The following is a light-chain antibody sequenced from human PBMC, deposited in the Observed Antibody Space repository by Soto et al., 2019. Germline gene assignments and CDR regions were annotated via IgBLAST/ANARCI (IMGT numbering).Light chain of an antibody. CDR1: QDISDR. J-gene: IGKJ4*01. CDR2: HTS. CDR3: QAYKTAPVT. Sequence: DIQMTQSPTSLSASVGDSVTITCRASQDISDRLAWYQQKPGKVPKLLIYHTSTLQSGVPSRFSGSGSRTDFTLTISSLQAEDFATYHCQAYKTAPVTFGGGTKVE. V-gene: IGKV1-27*01.